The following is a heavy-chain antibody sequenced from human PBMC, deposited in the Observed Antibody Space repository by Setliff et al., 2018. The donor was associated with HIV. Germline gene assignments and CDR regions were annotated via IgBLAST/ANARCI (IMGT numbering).Heavy chain of an antibody. CDR3: ARAPYVSGSFGWFDP. V-gene: IGHV4-39*07. CDR1: GDSVNDRSYF. J-gene: IGHJ5*02. Sequence: PSETLSLTCTVSGDSVNDRSYFWGWIRQPPGKGLEWIGTFYYNGDSRYNPSLRSRVTISVDTSKNQFSLKLSSVTAADTAVYYCARAPYVSGSFGWFDPWGQGTLVTFSS. CDR2: FYYNGDS. D-gene: IGHD3-10*01.